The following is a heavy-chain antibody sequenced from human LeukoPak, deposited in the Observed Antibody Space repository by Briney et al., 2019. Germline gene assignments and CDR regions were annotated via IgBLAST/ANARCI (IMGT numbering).Heavy chain of an antibody. CDR3: ARGEATYGDYSGNCAFDI. J-gene: IGHJ3*02. CDR2: IIPIFGTA. CDR1: GYTFTSYG. D-gene: IGHD4-17*01. Sequence: SVKVSCKASGYTFTSYGISWVRQAPGQGLEWMGGIIPIFGTANYAQKFQGRVTITADESTSTAYMELSSLRSEDTAVYYCARGEATYGDYSGNCAFDIWGQGTMVTVSS. V-gene: IGHV1-69*13.